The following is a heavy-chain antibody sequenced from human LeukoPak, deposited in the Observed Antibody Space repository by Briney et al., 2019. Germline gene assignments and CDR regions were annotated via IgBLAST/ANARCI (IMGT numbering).Heavy chain of an antibody. CDR2: IIPIFGTA. D-gene: IGHD2-2*01. V-gene: IGHV1-69*13. Sequence: SVKVSCKASGGTFISYAISWVRQAPGQGLEWMGGIIPIFGTANYAQKFQGRVTITADESTSTAYMELSSLRSEDTAVYYCAREAAYCSSTSCYLDYWGQGTLVTVSS. CDR1: GGTFISYA. J-gene: IGHJ4*02. CDR3: AREAAYCSSTSCYLDY.